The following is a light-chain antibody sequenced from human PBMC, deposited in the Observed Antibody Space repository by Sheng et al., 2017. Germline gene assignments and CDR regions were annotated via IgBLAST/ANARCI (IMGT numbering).Light chain of an antibody. J-gene: IGLJ1*01. CDR3: AAWDDSLNDYV. CDR1: RSNIGTNN. V-gene: IGLV1-44*01. CDR2: SND. Sequence: QPVLAQPPSASGTPGQRITISCSGGRSNIGTNNVNWYHRIPGTAPKLLIYSNDQRPSGVPDRFSASKSGTSASLVVSGLQSEDEADYYCAAWDDSLNDYVFGAGTKVIVL.